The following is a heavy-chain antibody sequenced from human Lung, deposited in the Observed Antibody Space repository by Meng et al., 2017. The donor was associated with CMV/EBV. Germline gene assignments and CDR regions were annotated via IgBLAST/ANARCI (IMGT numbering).Heavy chain of an antibody. V-gene: IGHV1-18*01. CDR1: GYTFTNYV. D-gene: IGHD2-2*01. CDR3: ARTYCSSTSCSRPYYYAIDV. CDR2: VSGYNDNT. J-gene: IGHJ6*02. Sequence: ASVKVSXKASGYTFTNYVINWVRQAPGQGLEWMGWVSGYNDNTKYAQKLQDRVTMTTDISTSTAYMELRSLRSEDTAIYYCARTYCSSTSCSRPYYYAIDVWGQGTRVTVSS.